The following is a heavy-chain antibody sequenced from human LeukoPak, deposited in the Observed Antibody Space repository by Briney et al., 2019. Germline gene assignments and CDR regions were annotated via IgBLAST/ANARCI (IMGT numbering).Heavy chain of an antibody. V-gene: IGHV3-30*03. CDR1: GFTFSSYG. CDR3: ARRAGGYSHPYDY. J-gene: IGHJ4*02. CDR2: ISYDGSNK. Sequence: GGSLRLSCAASGFTFSSYGMHWVRQAPGKGLEWVAVISYDGSNKYYADSVKGRFTISRDNSKNTLYLQMSSLRAEDTAVYYCARRAGGYSHPYDYWGQGVLVTVSS. D-gene: IGHD4-23*01.